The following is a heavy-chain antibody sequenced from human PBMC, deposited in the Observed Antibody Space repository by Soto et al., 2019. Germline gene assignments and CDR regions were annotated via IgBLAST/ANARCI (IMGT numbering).Heavy chain of an antibody. D-gene: IGHD6-13*01. Sequence: PSETLSLTCAVYGGSFSGYYWSWIRQPPGKGLEWIGEINHSGSTNYNPSLKSRVTISVDTSKNQFSLKLSSVTAADTAVYYCVTRPPPGYSSSWYVRADYYYGMDVWGQGTTVTVSS. CDR1: GGSFSGYY. CDR2: INHSGST. CDR3: VTRPPPGYSSSWYVRADYYYGMDV. V-gene: IGHV4-34*01. J-gene: IGHJ6*02.